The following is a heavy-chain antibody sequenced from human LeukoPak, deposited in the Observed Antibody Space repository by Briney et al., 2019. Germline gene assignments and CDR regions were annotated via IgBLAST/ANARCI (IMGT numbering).Heavy chain of an antibody. CDR2: IYYSGST. D-gene: IGHD2-2*01. CDR3: ATLSSRYCSSTSCPREIDY. V-gene: IGHV4-59*01. Sequence: PSETLSLTCTVSGGSISSYYWSWIRQPPGKGLEWIGYIYYSGSTNYNPSLKSRVTISVDTSKNQFSLKLSSVTAADTAVYYCATLSSRYCSSTSCPREIDYWGQGTLVTVS. J-gene: IGHJ4*02. CDR1: GGSISSYY.